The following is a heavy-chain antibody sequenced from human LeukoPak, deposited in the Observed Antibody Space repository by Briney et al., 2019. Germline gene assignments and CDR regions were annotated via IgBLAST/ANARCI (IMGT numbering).Heavy chain of an antibody. CDR1: GFTFSSYW. V-gene: IGHV3-74*01. Sequence: GGSLRLSCTASGFTFSSYWMHWVRQAPGKGLVWVSRINSDGSTTTYADSVKGRFTISRDNSKNTLYLQMNSLRAEDTAVYYCARQQFYYDSSGYRTSFDYWGQGTLVTVSS. D-gene: IGHD3-22*01. CDR3: ARQQFYYDSSGYRTSFDY. J-gene: IGHJ4*02. CDR2: INSDGSTT.